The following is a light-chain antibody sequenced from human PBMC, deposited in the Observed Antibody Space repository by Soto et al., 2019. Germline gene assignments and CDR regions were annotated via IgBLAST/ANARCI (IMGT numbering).Light chain of an antibody. Sequence: EIVLTHSPGTLSLSPWERATLSCRASQSVSSSYLAWYQQKPGQAPRLLIYGASTRATGIPARFSGSGSGTEFTLTISSLQSEDFAVYYCQQYNNWPPITFGQGTRLEIK. V-gene: IGKV3-15*01. CDR1: QSVSSSY. CDR2: GAS. J-gene: IGKJ5*01. CDR3: QQYNNWPPIT.